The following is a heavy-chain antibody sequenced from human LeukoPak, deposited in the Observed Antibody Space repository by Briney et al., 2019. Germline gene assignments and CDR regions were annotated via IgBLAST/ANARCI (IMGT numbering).Heavy chain of an antibody. CDR1: GYTLTELS. CDR3: ARDKRPGTYIVATYDAFDI. J-gene: IGHJ3*02. V-gene: IGHV1-18*01. Sequence: VASVKVSCKVFGYTLTELSMHWVRQAPGKGLEWMGWISAYNGNTNYAQKLQGRVTMTTDTSTSTAYMELRSLRSDDTAVYYCARDKRPGTYIVATYDAFDIWGQGTMVTVSS. D-gene: IGHD5-12*01. CDR2: ISAYNGNT.